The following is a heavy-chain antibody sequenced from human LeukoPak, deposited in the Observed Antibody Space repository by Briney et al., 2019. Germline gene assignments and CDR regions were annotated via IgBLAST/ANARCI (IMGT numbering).Heavy chain of an antibody. CDR2: IDSDGTTT. J-gene: IGHJ5*02. CDR3: ARAGFLITFGGVIS. CDR1: GFTFSNYW. V-gene: IGHV3-74*01. D-gene: IGHD3-16*02. Sequence: GGSLRLSCAASGFTFSNYWIHWVRQVPGKGLVWVSRIDSDGTTTRYADSVKGRFTISRDNAKNTVYLQMNSLTAEDTAIYYCARAGFLITFGGVISWGQGTLVTVSS.